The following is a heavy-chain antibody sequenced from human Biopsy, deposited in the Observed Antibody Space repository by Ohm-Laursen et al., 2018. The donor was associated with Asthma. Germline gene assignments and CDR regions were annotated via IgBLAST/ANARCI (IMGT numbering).Heavy chain of an antibody. CDR1: VFTFSSYS. CDR3: ARFKRGYSYGYAGVFDY. CDR2: ISSSSSTI. V-gene: IGHV3-48*02. Sequence: SLRLSFAASVFTFSSYSMNWVRQAPGKGLEWVSYISSSSSTIYYADSVKGRFTVSRDNAKNSLYLQMNSLRDEDTAVYYCARFKRGYSYGYAGVFDYWGQGTLVTVSS. D-gene: IGHD5-18*01. J-gene: IGHJ4*02.